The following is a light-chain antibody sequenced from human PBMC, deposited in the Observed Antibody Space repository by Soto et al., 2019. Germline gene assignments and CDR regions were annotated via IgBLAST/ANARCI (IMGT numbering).Light chain of an antibody. CDR3: QVWDDSSNHVL. V-gene: IGLV3-21*02. J-gene: IGLJ2*01. CDR2: DDS. CDR1: NIGSKS. Sequence: SYVLTQPPSVSVAPGQTARITCGGNNIGSKSVHWYQQKPAQAPVLVVYDDSDRPSGIPEQFSGSNSGNTATLTISRVEAGDEADYYCQVWDDSSNHVLFGGGTKVTVL.